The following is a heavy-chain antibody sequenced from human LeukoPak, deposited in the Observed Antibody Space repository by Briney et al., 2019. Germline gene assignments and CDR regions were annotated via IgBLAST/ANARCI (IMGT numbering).Heavy chain of an antibody. CDR3: AREGGDGYNPIDY. CDR1: GFTFSSYS. CDR2: ISSSSSYI. V-gene: IGHV3-21*01. J-gene: IGHJ4*02. D-gene: IGHD5-24*01. Sequence: PGGSVRLSCAASGFTFSSYSMNWVRQAPGKGLEWVSSISSSSSYIYYADSVKGRFTISRDNAKNSLYLQMNSLRAEDTAVYYCAREGGDGYNPIDYWGQGTLVTVSS.